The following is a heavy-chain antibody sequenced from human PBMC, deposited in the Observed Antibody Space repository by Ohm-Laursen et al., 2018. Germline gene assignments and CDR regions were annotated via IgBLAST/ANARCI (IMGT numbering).Heavy chain of an antibody. Sequence: TLSLTCTVSGGSISSYYWSWIRQPPGKGLEWIGYIYYSGSTNYNPSLKSRVTISVGTSKNQFSLKLSSVTAADTAVYYCAREDLTGTVDYWGQGTLVTVSS. CDR1: GGSISSYY. V-gene: IGHV4-59*01. CDR3: AREDLTGTVDY. J-gene: IGHJ4*02. D-gene: IGHD1-20*01. CDR2: IYYSGST.